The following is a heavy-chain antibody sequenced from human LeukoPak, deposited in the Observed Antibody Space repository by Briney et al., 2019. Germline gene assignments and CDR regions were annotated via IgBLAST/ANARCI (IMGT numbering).Heavy chain of an antibody. Sequence: KPSETLSLTCTVPGGYISSYYWNWIRQPPGKGLEWIGYISYSGSTNYNPSLKSRVTISVDTSKNQFSLNLSSVTEADTAVYYCARAPVTGSGIYWGQGTLVTVSS. V-gene: IGHV4-59*01. D-gene: IGHD6-19*01. J-gene: IGHJ4*02. CDR1: GGYISSYY. CDR2: ISYSGST. CDR3: ARAPVTGSGIY.